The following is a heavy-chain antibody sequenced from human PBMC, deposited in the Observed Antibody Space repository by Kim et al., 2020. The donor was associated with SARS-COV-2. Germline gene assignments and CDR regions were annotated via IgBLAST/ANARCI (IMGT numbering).Heavy chain of an antibody. D-gene: IGHD1-26*01. CDR1: GASLSHDY. CDR3: SCATPAWATRVRVIDY. V-gene: IGHV4-34*01. Sequence: SETLSLTCAVDGASLSHDYWFWSRKPPGKALEWLGEATLRDYTNYNSSSQRRVSISVDTYNRHIPLRLTSVTATDTAASFCSCATPAWATRVRVIDYWG. CDR2: ATLRDYT. J-gene: IGHJ4*01.